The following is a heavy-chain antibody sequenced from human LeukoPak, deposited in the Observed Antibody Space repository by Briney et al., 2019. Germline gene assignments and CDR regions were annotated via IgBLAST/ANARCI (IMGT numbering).Heavy chain of an antibody. D-gene: IGHD1-26*01. Sequence: GGSLRLSCAASGFTFSSYGMHWVRQAPGKGLEWVSSISTSSSYIYYADSVKGRFTISRDNAKNSLYLQMNSLRAEDTAVYYCARLMWELPPHYYYMDVWGKGTTVTISS. CDR1: GFTFSSYG. CDR2: ISTSSSYI. CDR3: ARLMWELPPHYYYMDV. V-gene: IGHV3-21*01. J-gene: IGHJ6*03.